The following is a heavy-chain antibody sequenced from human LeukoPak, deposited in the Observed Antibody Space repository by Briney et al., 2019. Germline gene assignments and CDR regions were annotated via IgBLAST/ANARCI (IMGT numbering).Heavy chain of an antibody. CDR2: IYYSGST. J-gene: IGHJ4*02. CDR1: GVSISSYY. CDR3: ARGPIAVAEPDY. D-gene: IGHD6-19*01. Sequence: SETLSLTCTVSGVSISSYYWSWIRQPPGKGLEWIGYIYYSGSTNYNPSLKSRVTISVDTSKNQFSLKLSSVTAADTAVYYCARGPIAVAEPDYWGQGTLVTVSS. V-gene: IGHV4-59*01.